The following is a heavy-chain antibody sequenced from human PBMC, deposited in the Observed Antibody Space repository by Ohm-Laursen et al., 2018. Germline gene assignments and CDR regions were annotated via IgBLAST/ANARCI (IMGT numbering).Heavy chain of an antibody. J-gene: IGHJ4*02. CDR2: ISGSGGDT. Sequence: GSLRLSCTASGFTFSSYAMSWVRQAPGKGLEWVSGISGSGGDTYYADSVKGRFTISRDNSKNSLYLQMNSLRAEDTAVYFCSRFRAVAGNPPDYWGQGTLVTVSS. CDR1: GFTFSSYA. CDR3: SRFRAVAGNPPDY. D-gene: IGHD6-19*01. V-gene: IGHV3-23*01.